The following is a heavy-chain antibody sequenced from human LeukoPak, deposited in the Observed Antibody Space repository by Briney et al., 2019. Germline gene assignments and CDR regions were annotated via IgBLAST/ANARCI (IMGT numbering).Heavy chain of an antibody. D-gene: IGHD3-22*01. Sequence: GASVKVSCKASGYTFTSYDISWVRQAPGQGLEWMGGIIPMFGVANYAQKFQGRVTITADKSTSIAYMELSSLRSEDTAVYYCARDSPTNYYDAGWGQGTLVTVSS. CDR2: IIPMFGVA. CDR1: GYTFTSYD. CDR3: ARDSPTNYYDAG. J-gene: IGHJ4*02. V-gene: IGHV1-69*10.